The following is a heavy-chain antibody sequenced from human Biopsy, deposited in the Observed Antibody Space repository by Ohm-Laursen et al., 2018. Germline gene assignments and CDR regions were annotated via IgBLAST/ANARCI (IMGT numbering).Heavy chain of an antibody. J-gene: IGHJ6*02. D-gene: IGHD4-23*01. CDR1: GFSFSDYH. Sequence: GSLRLSCAASGFSFSDYHMRGIRQAPGRGLGWVSYISGGGTIYYGDSMKGRVTISRDNAKNSLYLQMHSLRAEDTAVYYCARDTRWSPYSMDVWGQGTTVTVSS. CDR2: ISGGGTI. V-gene: IGHV3-11*01. CDR3: ARDTRWSPYSMDV.